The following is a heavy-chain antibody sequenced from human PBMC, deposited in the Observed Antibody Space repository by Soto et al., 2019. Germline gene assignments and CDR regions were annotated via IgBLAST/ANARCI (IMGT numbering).Heavy chain of an antibody. V-gene: IGHV3-11*06. J-gene: IGHJ5*02. CDR2: ISSSSSYT. Sequence: QVQLVESGGGLVKPGGSLRLSCAASGFTFSDYYMSWIRQAPGKGLEWVSYISSSSSYTNYADSVKGRFTISRDNAKNSLYLQMNSLRAEDTAVYYCARDGTATYYYGSGSYMGYNWFDPWGQGTLVTVSS. D-gene: IGHD3-10*01. CDR1: GFTFSDYY. CDR3: ARDGTATYYYGSGSYMGYNWFDP.